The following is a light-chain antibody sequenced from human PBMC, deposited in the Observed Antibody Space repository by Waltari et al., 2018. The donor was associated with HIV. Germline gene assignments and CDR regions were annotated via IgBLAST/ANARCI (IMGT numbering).Light chain of an antibody. V-gene: IGLV2-23*03. CDR2: EGS. Sequence: SALTQPASVSGSPGQSITISCTGTSRDVGSYNLVSWYQQHPGKAPKLMIYEGSKRPSGVSNRFSGSKSGNTASLTISGLQAEDEADYYCCSYAGSSTFERVFGGGTKLTVL. CDR3: CSYAGSSTFERV. J-gene: IGLJ2*01. CDR1: SRDVGSYNL.